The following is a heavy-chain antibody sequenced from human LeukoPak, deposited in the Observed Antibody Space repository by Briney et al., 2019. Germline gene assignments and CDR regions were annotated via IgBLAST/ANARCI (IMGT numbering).Heavy chain of an antibody. CDR1: GFTFSDHY. V-gene: IGHV3-72*01. Sequence: GRSLRLSCAASGFTFSDHYMDWVRQAPGKGLEWLGRSRNKANSYTTEYASSVKARFTISRDDSKNSLYLHMNSLKTEDTAVYYCSRSSVSSDDYWGQGTLVTVSS. D-gene: IGHD6-6*01. CDR2: SRNKANSYTT. CDR3: SRSSVSSDDY. J-gene: IGHJ4*02.